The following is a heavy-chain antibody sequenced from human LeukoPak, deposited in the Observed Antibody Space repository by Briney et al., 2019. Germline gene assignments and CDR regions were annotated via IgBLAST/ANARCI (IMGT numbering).Heavy chain of an antibody. J-gene: IGHJ5*02. V-gene: IGHV4-61*02. CDR1: GGSISGGSYY. CDR2: IYTSGST. Sequence: SETLSLACTVSGGSISGGSYYWSWIRQPAGKGLEWIGRIYTSGSTNYNPSLKSRVTTSVDTSKNQFSLKLSSVTAADTAVYYCARGAAADASGSYCSGGSCYSVYWFDPWGQGTLVTVSS. D-gene: IGHD2-15*01. CDR3: ARGAAADASGSYCSGGSCYSVYWFDP.